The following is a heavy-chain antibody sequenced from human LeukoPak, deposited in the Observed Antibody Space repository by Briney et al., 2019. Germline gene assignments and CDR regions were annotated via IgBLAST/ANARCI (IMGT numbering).Heavy chain of an antibody. CDR3: AKIDSGSNSGC. CDR2: ISGDGAGT. Sequence: GGSLRLSCAASGFTFSNYGMSWVRQAPGKGLEWVSAISGDGAGTYYADSVKGRFTVSRDNSKNTLYLQMNSLRAEDTAVYYCAKIDSGSNSGCWGQGTLVTVSS. CDR1: GFTFSNYG. J-gene: IGHJ4*02. D-gene: IGHD2-2*01. V-gene: IGHV3-23*01.